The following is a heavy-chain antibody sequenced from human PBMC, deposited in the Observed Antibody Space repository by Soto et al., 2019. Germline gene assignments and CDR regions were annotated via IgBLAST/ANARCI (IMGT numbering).Heavy chain of an antibody. Sequence: EVQLVESGGGLVQPGGSLRLSCEASGFTFRNYDMHWVRQGTGKGLEWVSGISAAGDPDYADSAEGRFTISRENAQNSFLLKMDNLSDGYTAVYYCARTDRDFYGLDVWGQGPTVIGSS. CDR3: ARTDRDFYGLDV. V-gene: IGHV3-13*05. CDR2: ISAAGDP. J-gene: IGHJ6*02. CDR1: GFTFRNYD.